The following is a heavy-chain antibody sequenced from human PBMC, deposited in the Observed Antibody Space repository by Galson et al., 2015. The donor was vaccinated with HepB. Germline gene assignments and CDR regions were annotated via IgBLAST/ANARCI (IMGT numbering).Heavy chain of an antibody. J-gene: IGHJ6*02. CDR3: AKDSGYDSSIWWLESYYGMDV. CDR2: ISGSGCST. V-gene: IGHV3-23*01. D-gene: IGHD5-12*01. Sequence: PLSPSCAASGFTFSSYAMSWVRQAPGKGLEWGSAISGSGCSTYYADSVKGGFTICRDNSKNTLYLQMNSLRAEDTAVYYCAKDSGYDSSIWWLESYYGMDVWGQGTTVTVSS. CDR1: GFTFSSYA.